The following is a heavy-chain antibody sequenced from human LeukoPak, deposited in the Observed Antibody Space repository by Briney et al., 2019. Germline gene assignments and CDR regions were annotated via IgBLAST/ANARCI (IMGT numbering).Heavy chain of an antibody. J-gene: IGHJ5*01. CDR3: ARLRANWNYANWSDS. CDR1: GGSISSYY. D-gene: IGHD1-7*01. CDR2: IYNSGST. V-gene: IGHV4-59*08. Sequence: SETLSLTCTVSGGSISSYYWSWIRQPPGKGLEWIGYIYNSGSTNYNPSLKSRVTISVDTSKNQFSLKLSSVTAADTAVYYCARLRANWNYANWSDSWGQGTLVTVSS.